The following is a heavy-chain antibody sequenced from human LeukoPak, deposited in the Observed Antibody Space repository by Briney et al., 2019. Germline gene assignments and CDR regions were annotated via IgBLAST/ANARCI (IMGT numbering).Heavy chain of an antibody. CDR3: AKLIVAAGTMT. CDR2: ISASGGTT. D-gene: IGHD6-13*01. V-gene: IGHV3-23*01. J-gene: IGHJ4*02. CDR1: GFTFSTYA. Sequence: QTGGSLRLSCAASGFTFSTYAMSWVRQAPGKGLEWVSSISASGGTTYYADSVKGRFTISRDNSKNTLYLQMNSLRAEDTAVYYCAKLIVAAGTMTWGQGTLVTVSS.